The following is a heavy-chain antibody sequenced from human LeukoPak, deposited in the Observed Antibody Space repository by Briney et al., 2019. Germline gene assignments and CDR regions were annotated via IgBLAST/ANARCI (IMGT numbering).Heavy chain of an antibody. CDR2: INPNSGGT. CDR1: GYTFTGYY. CDR3: ARERGGDYVPTHWFDP. V-gene: IGHV1-2*02. D-gene: IGHD4-17*01. J-gene: IGHJ5*02. Sequence: ASVKVSCKASGYTFTGYYMHWVRQAPGQGLEWMGWINPNSGGTNYAQKFQGRVTMTRDTSISTAYMELSRLRSDDTAVYYCARERGGDYVPTHWFDPWGQRTLVTVSS.